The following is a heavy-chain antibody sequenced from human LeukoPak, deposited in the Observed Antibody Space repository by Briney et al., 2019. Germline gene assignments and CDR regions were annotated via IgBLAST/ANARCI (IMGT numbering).Heavy chain of an antibody. Sequence: SETLSLTRIVSGGSISSGDYYWSWIRQPPGKGLEWIGYINHSGSTYYKPSLKSRVTISVDRSKNHFSLNLSYVTAADTAVYYCAREEGGAAGKGFDYWGQGTPVTVSS. CDR1: GGSISSGDYY. D-gene: IGHD6-13*01. CDR2: INHSGST. V-gene: IGHV4-30-2*01. CDR3: AREEGGAAGKGFDY. J-gene: IGHJ4*02.